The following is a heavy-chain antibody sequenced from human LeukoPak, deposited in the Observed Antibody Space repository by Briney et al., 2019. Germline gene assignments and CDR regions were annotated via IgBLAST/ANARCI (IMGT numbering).Heavy chain of an antibody. CDR2: INPNSGGT. D-gene: IGHD5-18*01. V-gene: IGHV1-2*06. Sequence: GASVKVSCKASGYTFTDYYMHWVRQAPGQGLEWMGRINPNSGGTNYAQKFQGGVTMTRDTSISTAYMELRSLRSDDTAVYYCARDQELWLPNYYYMDVWGKGTTVTVSS. J-gene: IGHJ6*03. CDR1: GYTFTDYY. CDR3: ARDQELWLPNYYYMDV.